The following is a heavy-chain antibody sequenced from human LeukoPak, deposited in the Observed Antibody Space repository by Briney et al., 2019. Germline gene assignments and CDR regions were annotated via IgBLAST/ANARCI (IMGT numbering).Heavy chain of an antibody. CDR1: GFTFDDYG. CDR3: ARADCSGGSCYGDY. V-gene: IGHV3-20*04. D-gene: IGHD2-15*01. Sequence: PGGPLRLSCAASGFTFDDYGMSWVRQAPGKGLEWVSGINWNGGSTGYADSVKGRFTISRDNAKNSLYLQMNSLRAEDTALYYCARADCSGGSCYGDYWGQGTLVTVSS. CDR2: INWNGGST. J-gene: IGHJ4*02.